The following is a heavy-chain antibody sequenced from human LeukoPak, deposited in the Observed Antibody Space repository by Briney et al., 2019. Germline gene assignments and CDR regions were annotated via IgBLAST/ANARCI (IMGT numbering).Heavy chain of an antibody. V-gene: IGHV3-30-3*01. D-gene: IGHD2-2*02. CDR3: ARARKGDIVVVPAAIDY. CDR1: GFTFSSYA. J-gene: IGHJ4*02. Sequence: GGSLRLSCAASGFTFSSYAMHWVRQAPGKGLEWVAVISYDGSNKYYADSVKGRFTISRDNSKNTLYLQMNSLRAEDTAVYYCARARKGDIVVVPAAIDYWGQGTLVTVSS. CDR2: ISYDGSNK.